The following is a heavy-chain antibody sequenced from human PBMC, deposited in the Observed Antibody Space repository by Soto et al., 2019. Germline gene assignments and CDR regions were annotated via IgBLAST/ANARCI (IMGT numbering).Heavy chain of an antibody. D-gene: IGHD6-19*01. Sequence: GESLKISCKGSGYSFTSYWISWVRQMPGKGLEWMGRIDPSDSYTNYSPSFQGHVTISADKSISTAYLQWSSLKASDTAMYYCARTNCSSAWFDPWGQGTLVTVSS. CDR3: ARTNCSSAWFDP. V-gene: IGHV5-10-1*01. CDR1: GYSFTSYW. J-gene: IGHJ5*02. CDR2: IDPSDSYT.